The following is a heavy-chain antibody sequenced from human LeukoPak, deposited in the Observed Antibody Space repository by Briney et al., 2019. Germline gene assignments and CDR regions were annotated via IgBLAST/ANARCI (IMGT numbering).Heavy chain of an antibody. Sequence: SETLSLTCTVSGGSISSYYWSWIRQPPGKGLEWIGYIYYSGSTNYNPSLKSRVTISVDTSKNQFSLKLSSVTAADTAVYYCARDHGWLSVDYWGQGTLVTVSS. J-gene: IGHJ4*02. CDR1: GGSISSYY. D-gene: IGHD3-16*02. CDR3: ARDHGWLSVDY. CDR2: IYYSGST. V-gene: IGHV4-59*12.